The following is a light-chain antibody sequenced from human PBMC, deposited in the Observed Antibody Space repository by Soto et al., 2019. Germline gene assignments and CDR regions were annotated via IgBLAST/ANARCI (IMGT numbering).Light chain of an antibody. V-gene: IGKV3-15*01. Sequence: EIVLTQSPATLSVSPGERATLSCRASQSVASNLAWYLQKPGQAPRLLIYGASTRATSIPARFSGSGSGTEFTLTISSLQSEDFAVYYCKQYNNWPWTFGQGTKVEIK. CDR1: QSVASN. CDR2: GAS. J-gene: IGKJ1*01. CDR3: KQYNNWPWT.